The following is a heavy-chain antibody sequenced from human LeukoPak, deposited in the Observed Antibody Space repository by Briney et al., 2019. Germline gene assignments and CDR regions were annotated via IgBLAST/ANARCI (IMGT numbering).Heavy chain of an antibody. CDR1: GFTVSSNY. D-gene: IGHD6-19*01. CDR3: ARDRAVALY. V-gene: IGHV3-66*01. Sequence: GGSLRLSCAASGFTVSSNYMNWVRQAPGKGLEWVSVIYSGGSTSYADSVKGRFTISRDNAKNSLYLQMNSLRAEDTAVYYCARDRAVALYWGQGTLVAVSS. J-gene: IGHJ4*02. CDR2: IYSGGST.